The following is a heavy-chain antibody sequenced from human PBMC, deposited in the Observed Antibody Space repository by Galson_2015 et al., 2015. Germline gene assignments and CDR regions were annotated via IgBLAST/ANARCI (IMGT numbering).Heavy chain of an antibody. CDR2: IWYDGSNK. J-gene: IGHJ6*02. D-gene: IGHD3-16*01. Sequence: SLRLSCAASGFTFSSYGMHWVRQAPGKGLEWVAVIWYDGSNKYYADSVKGRFTISRDNSKNTLYLQMNSLRAEDTAVYYCARVPKGFLGSGPWSMDVWGQGTTVTVSS. V-gene: IGHV3-33*01. CDR3: ARVPKGFLGSGPWSMDV. CDR1: GFTFSSYG.